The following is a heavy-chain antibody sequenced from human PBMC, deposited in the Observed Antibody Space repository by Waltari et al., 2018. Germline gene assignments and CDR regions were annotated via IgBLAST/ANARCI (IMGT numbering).Heavy chain of an antibody. CDR3: ATLTGAYDWYFDL. CDR1: GGSFSVYS. Sequence: QVQLQQWAAGLLKLSEPLSLTSVVYGGSFSVYSWAWIRQPPGKGLEWIGEINHRGSTNYNPSLKSRVTISVDTSKNQFSLKLSSVTAADTAVYYCATLTGAYDWYFDLWGRGTLVTVSS. J-gene: IGHJ2*01. CDR2: INHRGST. V-gene: IGHV4-34*01. D-gene: IGHD2-21*01.